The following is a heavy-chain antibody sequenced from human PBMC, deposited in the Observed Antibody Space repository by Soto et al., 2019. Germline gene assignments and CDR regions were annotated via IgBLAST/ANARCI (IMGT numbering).Heavy chain of an antibody. CDR3: AREGYDSPYYYYGMDV. CDR2: ISSSSSYI. D-gene: IGHD5-12*01. Sequence: ESGGGLVKPGGSLRLSCAASGFTFSSYSMNWVRQAPGKGLEWVSSISSSSSYIYYADSVKGRFTISRDNAKNSLYLQMNSLRAEDTAVYYCAREGYDSPYYYYGMDVWGQGTTVTVSS. CDR1: GFTFSSYS. V-gene: IGHV3-21*01. J-gene: IGHJ6*02.